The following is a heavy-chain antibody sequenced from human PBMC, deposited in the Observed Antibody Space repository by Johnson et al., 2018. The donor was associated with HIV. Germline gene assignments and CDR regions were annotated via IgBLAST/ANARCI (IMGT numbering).Heavy chain of an antibody. CDR2: INWNGGSI. V-gene: IGHV3-20*04. Sequence: EVQLVESGGGVVRPGGSLRLSCAASGFTFDDYGMSWVRQGPGKGLEWVSGINWNGGSIGYVDSVKGRFTISRDNAKNSLYLQMNSLRPEDTALYYCAKDLLESHLGGSASDIWGRGTMLTVSS. CDR3: AKDLLESHLGGSASDI. J-gene: IGHJ3*02. CDR1: GFTFDDYG. D-gene: IGHD3-10*01.